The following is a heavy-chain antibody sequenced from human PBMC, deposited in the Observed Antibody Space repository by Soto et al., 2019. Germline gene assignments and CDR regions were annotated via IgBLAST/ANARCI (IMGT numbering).Heavy chain of an antibody. CDR3: ARSWDYGDPYYFDY. CDR2: IYTSGST. J-gene: IGHJ4*02. CDR1: GGSISSYY. V-gene: IGHV4-4*07. D-gene: IGHD4-17*01. Sequence: PSETLSLTCTVSGGSISSYYWSWIRQPAGKGLEWIGRIYTSGSTNYNPALKSRVTMSVDTSKNQFSLKLSSVTAADTAVYYCARSWDYGDPYYFDYWGQGTLVTVSS.